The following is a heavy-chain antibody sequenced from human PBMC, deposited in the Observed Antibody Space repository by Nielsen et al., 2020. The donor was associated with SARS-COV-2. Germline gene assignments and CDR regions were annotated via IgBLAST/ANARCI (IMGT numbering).Heavy chain of an antibody. CDR1: GFPFSSFA. D-gene: IGHD1-26*01. V-gene: IGHV3-30-3*01. J-gene: IGHJ3*02. CDR3: AREDSWELLRTYDALDI. CDR2: ISFDGSDE. Sequence: GGSLRLSCAASGFPFSSFAMHWVRQAPGKGLEWVAVISFDGSDEYSADSVKGRFTISRDNAKNTLYLQMTSLRTEDTAVYYCAREDSWELLRTYDALDIWGQGTMASVSS.